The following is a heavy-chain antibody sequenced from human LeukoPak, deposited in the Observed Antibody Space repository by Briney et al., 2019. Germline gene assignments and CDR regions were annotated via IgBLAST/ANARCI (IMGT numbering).Heavy chain of an antibody. J-gene: IGHJ4*02. V-gene: IGHV3-23*01. CDR1: GSTFISYA. CDR2: ISGSGGGT. Sequence: PGASLRLSCAASGSTFISYAMSGVRQAPGKGLEWVSTISGSGGGTYYADSVKGRFTISRDNSKNTLYLQMSSLRAEDTAVYYCAKGEAITMVRGVVDYWGQGTLVTVSS. CDR3: AKGEAITMVRGVVDY. D-gene: IGHD3-10*01.